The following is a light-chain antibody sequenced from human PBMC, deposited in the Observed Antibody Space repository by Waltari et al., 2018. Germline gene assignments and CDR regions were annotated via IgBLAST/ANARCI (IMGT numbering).Light chain of an antibody. CDR1: SLRPYY. V-gene: IGLV3-19*01. CDR2: GKE. CDR3: HSRKGSDNQVV. J-gene: IGLJ3*02. Sequence: SSELTQGPDVSVALGQTVKITCQGDSLRPYYASWYPVKPGQAPVLVLFGKEKRPSGIPDRISGYSSGTTSSLTITGAQAEDEADYYCHSRKGSDNQVVFGGGTKLTVL.